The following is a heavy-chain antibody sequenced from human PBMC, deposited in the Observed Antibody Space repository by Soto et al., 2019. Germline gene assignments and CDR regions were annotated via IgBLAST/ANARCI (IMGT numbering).Heavy chain of an antibody. J-gene: IGHJ6*03. CDR3: ARGPYGSGIRSPYYNYYMDV. Sequence: QVQLQQWGAGLLKPSETLSLTCALSGGSFSGYYWSWIRQPPGKGLEWIGEIAHSGGTNYNPSFKSRVTISLDTSKAQFSLKLSAVTAADTAVYYCARGPYGSGIRSPYYNYYMDVWGKGTTVTVSS. V-gene: IGHV4-34*01. CDR2: IAHSGGT. D-gene: IGHD3-10*01. CDR1: GGSFSGYY.